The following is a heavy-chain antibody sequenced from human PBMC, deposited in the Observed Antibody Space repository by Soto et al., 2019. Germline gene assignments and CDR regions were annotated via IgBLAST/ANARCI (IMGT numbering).Heavy chain of an antibody. Sequence: SETLSLTCTVSGGSISSGGYYWSWSRQHPGKGLEWIGYIYYSGSTYYNPSLKSRVTISVDTSKNQFSLKLSSVTAADTAVYYCARASTYYYYYGMDVWGQGTTVTVSS. D-gene: IGHD4-17*01. CDR2: IYYSGST. J-gene: IGHJ6*02. CDR3: ARASTYYYYYGMDV. CDR1: GGSISSGGYY. V-gene: IGHV4-31*03.